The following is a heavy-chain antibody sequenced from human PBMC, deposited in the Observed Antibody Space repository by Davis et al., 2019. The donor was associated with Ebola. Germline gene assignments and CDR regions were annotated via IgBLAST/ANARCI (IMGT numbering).Heavy chain of an antibody. V-gene: IGHV3-30-3*02. CDR2: ISYDGSNK. D-gene: IGHD6-13*01. CDR3: AKSTLAAAGIGYYYYGMDV. J-gene: IGHJ6*04. Sequence: GGSLRLSCAASGFTFSSYAMHWVRQAPGKGLEWVAVISYDGSNKYYADSVKGRFTISRDNSKHTLYLQMNSLRAADTAVYYCAKSTLAAAGIGYYYYGMDVWGKGTTVTVSS. CDR1: GFTFSSYA.